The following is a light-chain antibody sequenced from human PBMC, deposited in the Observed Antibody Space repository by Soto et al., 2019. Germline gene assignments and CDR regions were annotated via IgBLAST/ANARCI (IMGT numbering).Light chain of an antibody. J-gene: IGKJ3*01. V-gene: IGKV3-20*01. Sequence: EIVLAQSPDTLSLSPGERATLSCRASESVNRVYLAWYQHKPGQAPKLLIFGASGRATGIPDRFRGSGSGTDFTLTISRLEPEDFAVYYCQQYVTPPFTFGPGTKVD. CDR2: GAS. CDR3: QQYVTPPFT. CDR1: ESVNRVY.